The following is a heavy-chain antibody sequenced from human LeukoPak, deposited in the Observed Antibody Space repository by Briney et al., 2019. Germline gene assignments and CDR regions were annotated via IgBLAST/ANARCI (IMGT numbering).Heavy chain of an antibody. J-gene: IGHJ4*02. CDR3: ARDLGSVGANDY. D-gene: IGHD1-26*01. V-gene: IGHV1-2*06. CDR1: GYTFTGYY. Sequence: ASVKVSCKASGYTFTGYYMHWVRQAPGQGLGWMGRINPNSGGTNYAQKFQGRVTMTRDTSISTAYMELSRLRSDDTAVYYCARDLGSVGANDYWGQGTLVTVSS. CDR2: INPNSGGT.